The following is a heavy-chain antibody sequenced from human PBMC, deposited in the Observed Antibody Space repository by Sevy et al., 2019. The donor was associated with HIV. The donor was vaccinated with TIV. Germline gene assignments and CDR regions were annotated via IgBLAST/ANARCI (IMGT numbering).Heavy chain of an antibody. D-gene: IGHD2-2*01. Sequence: GGSLRLSCAASGFTFNSYTMNWVRQAPGKGLEWVSSITSGSTYIYYADSVKGRFTNSRDNAKNSLYLQMNSLRAEDSAVYYCARDGGCSSTSCLLYFDYWGQGSLVTVSS. CDR1: GFTFNSYT. J-gene: IGHJ4*02. CDR2: ITSGSTYI. CDR3: ARDGGCSSTSCLLYFDY. V-gene: IGHV3-21*01.